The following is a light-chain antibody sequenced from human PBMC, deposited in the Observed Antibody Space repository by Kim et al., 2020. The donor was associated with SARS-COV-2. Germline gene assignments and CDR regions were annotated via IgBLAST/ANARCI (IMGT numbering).Light chain of an antibody. CDR1: SSNIGSNT. V-gene: IGLV1-44*01. J-gene: IGLJ2*01. CDR3: AAWDDSLNGQVV. CDR2: SSN. Sequence: RVTMSCSGSSSNIGSNTVNWYQQLPGTAPKLLIYSSNQRPSGVPDRFSGSKSGTSAYLAISGLQSEDEADYYCAAWDDSLNGQVVFGGGTQLTVL.